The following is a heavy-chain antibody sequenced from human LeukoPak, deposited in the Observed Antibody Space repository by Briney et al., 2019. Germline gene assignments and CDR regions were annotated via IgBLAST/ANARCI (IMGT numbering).Heavy chain of an antibody. Sequence: PGGSLRLSCAASGFTFSSYAMSWVRQAPGKGLEWVSAISGSGGSTYYADSVKGRFTISRDNSKNTLYLQMNSLRAEDTAVYYCATETYYFDSSGYYHWGQGTLVTVSS. D-gene: IGHD3-22*01. CDR1: GFTFSSYA. J-gene: IGHJ4*02. V-gene: IGHV3-23*01. CDR2: ISGSGGST. CDR3: ATETYYFDSSGYYH.